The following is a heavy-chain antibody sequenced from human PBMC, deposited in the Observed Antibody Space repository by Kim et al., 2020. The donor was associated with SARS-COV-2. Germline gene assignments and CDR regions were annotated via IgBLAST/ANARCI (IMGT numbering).Heavy chain of an antibody. V-gene: IGHV6-1*01. J-gene: IGHJ4*02. CDR1: GDSVSNNDSA. CDR2: IYYRSEWFH. Sequence: SQTLSLTCAISGDSVSNNDSAWHWIRQSPAGGLEWLGKIYYRSEWFHDYGASVRSRITINPDTSKNQFSLPLNSVTPEDTARYYCASWYFDYWGQGTPVTVSS. CDR3: ASWYFDY.